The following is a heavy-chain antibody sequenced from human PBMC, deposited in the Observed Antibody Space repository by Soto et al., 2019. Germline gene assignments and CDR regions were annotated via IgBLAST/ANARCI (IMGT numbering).Heavy chain of an antibody. Sequence: EVPLLQSGGGLVQPGGSLRLSCTASGFTFSHYAMSWVRQAPEKGLEWVSGISGSGDSTYYADSVKGRFTISRDNSKYTQYLQMDSLRAEDTATYYCARSYGMRVTMVRNWLDPWGQGTLVTVSS. D-gene: IGHD3-10*01. V-gene: IGHV3-23*01. CDR3: ARSYGMRVTMVRNWLDP. J-gene: IGHJ5*02. CDR1: GFTFSHYA. CDR2: ISGSGDST.